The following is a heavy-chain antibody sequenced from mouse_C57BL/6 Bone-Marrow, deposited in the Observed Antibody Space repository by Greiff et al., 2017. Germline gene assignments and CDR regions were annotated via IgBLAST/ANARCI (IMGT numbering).Heavy chain of an antibody. CDR2: INPNNGGT. Sequence: EVKLMESGPELVKPGASVKISCKASGYTFTDYYMNWVKQSHGKSLEWIGDINPNNGGTSYNQKFKGKATLTVDKSSSTAYMELRSLTSEDSAVYDCARMGFYLFDYWGQGTTLTVSS. J-gene: IGHJ2*01. D-gene: IGHD5-5*01. CDR1: GYTFTDYY. CDR3: ARMGFYLFDY. V-gene: IGHV1-26*01.